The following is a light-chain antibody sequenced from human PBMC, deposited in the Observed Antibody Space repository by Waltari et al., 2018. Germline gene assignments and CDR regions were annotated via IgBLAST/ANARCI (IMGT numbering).Light chain of an antibody. V-gene: IGKV1-33*01. Sequence: DIQMTQSPSSLSASVGDRVTITCQASQDIRKYLNWYQQKPGKAPKLLISAASNLETGVPSRFSGSVSGTDFTFTISGLQPEDLATYYCQQYDSFPRTFGQGTKLEIK. J-gene: IGKJ2*01. CDR3: QQYDSFPRT. CDR1: QDIRKY. CDR2: AAS.